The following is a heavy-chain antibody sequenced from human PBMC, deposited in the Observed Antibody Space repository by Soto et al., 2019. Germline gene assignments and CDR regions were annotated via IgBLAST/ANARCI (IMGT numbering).Heavy chain of an antibody. D-gene: IGHD2-15*01. CDR2: INHSGST. J-gene: IGHJ4*02. V-gene: IGHV4-34*01. CDR1: GGSFSGYY. CDR3: ARRPQLLGYCSGGSCYIDY. Sequence: SETLSLTCAVYGGSFSGYYWSWIRQPPGKGLEWIGEINHSGSTNYNPSLKSRVTISVDTSKNQFSLKLSSVTAADTAVYYCARRPQLLGYCSGGSCYIDYWGQGTLVTVSS.